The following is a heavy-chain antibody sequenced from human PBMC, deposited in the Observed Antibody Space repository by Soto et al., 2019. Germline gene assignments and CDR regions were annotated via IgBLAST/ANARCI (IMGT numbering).Heavy chain of an antibody. CDR3: ATAGLTGTV. J-gene: IGHJ6*02. Sequence: GWSLRLSCAPSCVTFSSNEMNLVRHAPGNGLEWVSSVSVRGRMSFYADAVTGRFPISRANTKTMLSLPLTSLRVQATALSYCATAGLTGTVWGQGTTGTVS. CDR1: CVTFSSNE. V-gene: IGHV3-48*03. CDR2: VSVRGRMS. D-gene: IGHD3-9*01.